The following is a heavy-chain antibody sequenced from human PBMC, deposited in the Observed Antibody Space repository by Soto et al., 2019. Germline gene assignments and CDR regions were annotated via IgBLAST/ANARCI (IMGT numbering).Heavy chain of an antibody. CDR1: GFSFSSYA. CDR3: AKGSIEYSASVDN. D-gene: IGHD5-12*01. J-gene: IGHJ4*02. Sequence: DVQLLESGGGLVQPGGSLRLSCAASGFSFSSYAMVWVRQAPWKGLEWVAVISARGGSSYFADSVKGRFTLSRDNSKNVLSLEMNSLRAEDTAIYFCAKGSIEYSASVDNWGQGTLVVVSS. V-gene: IGHV3-23*01. CDR2: ISARGGSS.